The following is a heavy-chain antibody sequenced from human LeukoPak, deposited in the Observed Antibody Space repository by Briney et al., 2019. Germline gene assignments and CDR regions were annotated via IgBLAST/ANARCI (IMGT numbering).Heavy chain of an antibody. D-gene: IGHD6-19*01. CDR2: IWYDGSNK. V-gene: IGHV3-33*01. J-gene: IGHJ4*02. CDR1: GFTFSSYG. Sequence: AGGSLRLSCAASGFTFSSYGMHWVRQAPGKGLEGVAGIWYDGSNKYYADSVKGRFTISRDNSKNTLYLQTNSLRAEDTAVYYCARVLKQWLVSPFDYWGQGTLVTVSS. CDR3: ARVLKQWLVSPFDY.